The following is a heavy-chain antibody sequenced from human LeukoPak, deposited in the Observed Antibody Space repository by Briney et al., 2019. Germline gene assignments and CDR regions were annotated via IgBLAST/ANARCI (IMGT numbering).Heavy chain of an antibody. J-gene: IGHJ4*02. CDR1: GLTFSSYA. CDR2: ISYDGSNK. D-gene: IGHD6-13*01. Sequence: GGSLRLSWAASGLTFSSYAMHWVRQAPGRGLEWEAVISYDGSNKYYADSVKGRFTISRDNSKITLYLQMNSLRGEDTAVYYCAKDYGPKQLVFLDSWGQGTLVTVSS. CDR3: AKDYGPKQLVFLDS. V-gene: IGHV3-30-3*01.